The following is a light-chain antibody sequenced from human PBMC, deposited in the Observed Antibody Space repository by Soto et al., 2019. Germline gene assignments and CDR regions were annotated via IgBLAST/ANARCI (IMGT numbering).Light chain of an antibody. CDR3: QQSYSTLSIT. CDR2: AAS. V-gene: IGKV1-39*01. J-gene: IGKJ5*01. CDR1: QSISSY. Sequence: DIQMTQSPSSLSASVVYRVTITCXASQSISSYLNWYQQKPGKAPKLLIYAASSLQSGVPSRFSGSGSGTDFTLTISSLQPEDFAAYYCQQSYSTLSITFGQGTRLEIK.